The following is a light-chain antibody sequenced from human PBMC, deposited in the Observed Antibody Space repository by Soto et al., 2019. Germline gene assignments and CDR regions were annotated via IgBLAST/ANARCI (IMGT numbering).Light chain of an antibody. CDR1: QGINTY. CDR3: QQCDTYSRT. V-gene: IGKV1-27*01. CDR2: AAS. Sequence: MTQSPACLSVSLGDRVTLSGRASQGINTYLAWYQQQPGQAPKLLIYAASTSHSGAPSRFSGSGSGTDFTLNISSLQTEDLATYYCQQCDTYSRTFGQGT. J-gene: IGKJ5*01.